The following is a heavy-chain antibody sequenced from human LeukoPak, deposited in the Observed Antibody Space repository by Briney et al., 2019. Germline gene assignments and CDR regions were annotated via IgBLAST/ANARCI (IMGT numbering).Heavy chain of an antibody. CDR1: GGSISSYY. V-gene: IGHV4-59*01. D-gene: IGHD6-19*01. CDR3: ARSPIAVAVYFDY. J-gene: IGHJ4*02. CDR2: IYYSGST. Sequence: PSETLSLTCTVSGGSISSYYWSWIRQPPGKGLEWIGYIYYSGSTNYNPSLKSRVTISVDTSKNQFSLKLSSVTAADTAVYYCARSPIAVAVYFDYWGQGTLVTISS.